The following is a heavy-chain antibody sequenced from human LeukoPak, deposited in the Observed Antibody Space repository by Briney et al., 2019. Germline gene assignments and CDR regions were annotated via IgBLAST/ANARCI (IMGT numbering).Heavy chain of an antibody. Sequence: SETLSLTCTVSGGSISSYYWSWIRQPPGKGLEWMGYIYYSGSTNYNPSLKSRVTISVDTSKNQFSLKLSSVTAADTAVYYCARSPYSYGYGYYHYYMDVWGKGTTVTVSS. D-gene: IGHD5-18*01. CDR3: ARSPYSYGYGYYHYYMDV. CDR1: GGSISSYY. J-gene: IGHJ6*03. CDR2: IYYSGST. V-gene: IGHV4-59*01.